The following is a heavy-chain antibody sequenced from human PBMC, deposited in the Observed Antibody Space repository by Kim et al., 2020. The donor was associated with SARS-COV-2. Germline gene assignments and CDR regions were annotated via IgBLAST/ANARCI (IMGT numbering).Heavy chain of an antibody. V-gene: IGHV3-23*01. D-gene: IGHD1-1*01. CDR3: ANDRYNWHEDAFDI. J-gene: IGHJ3*02. Sequence: AYSLKGRFTISRDHSKTTLYLPLHSLSAEDTAVYYCANDRYNWHEDAFDIWGPGTMVTVSS.